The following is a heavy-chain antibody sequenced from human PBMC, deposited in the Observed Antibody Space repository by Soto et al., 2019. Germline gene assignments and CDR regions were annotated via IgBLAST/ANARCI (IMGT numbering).Heavy chain of an antibody. D-gene: IGHD1-26*01. J-gene: IGHJ6*02. CDR3: ARLPGNPQYGMDV. V-gene: IGHV4-34*01. Sequence: QVQLQQWGAGLLKPSETLSLTCAVYGESFSGYYWNWIRQPPGKGLEWIGGINRGGSTNCNPSLKSRVPMSVDTSNNQFSLKLNSLTVADSAVYFCARLPGNPQYGMDVWCQGTTVIVSS. CDR1: GESFSGYY. CDR2: INRGGST.